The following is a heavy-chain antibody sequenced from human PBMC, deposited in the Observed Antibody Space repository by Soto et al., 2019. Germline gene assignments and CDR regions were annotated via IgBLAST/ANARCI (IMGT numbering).Heavy chain of an antibody. V-gene: IGHV4-31*03. CDR2: IYYSGST. D-gene: IGHD5-18*01. J-gene: IGHJ2*01. Sequence: QVQLQESGPGLVKPSQTLSLTCTVSGGSISSGGYYWSWIRQHPGKGLEWIGYIYYSGSTYYNPSLKIRFTISVDTSKNQFSLKLSSVTAADTAVYYCARDKGYGYPRRLLDLWAVAPWSLSPQ. CDR1: GGSISSGGYY. CDR3: ARDKGYGYPRRLLDL.